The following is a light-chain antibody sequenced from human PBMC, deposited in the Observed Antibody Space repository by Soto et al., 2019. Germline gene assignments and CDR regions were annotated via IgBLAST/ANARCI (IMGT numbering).Light chain of an antibody. J-gene: IGKJ2*03. CDR2: GAS. CDR3: QQYGNSPVS. V-gene: IGKV3-20*01. Sequence: EIVLTQSPGTLSLSPGERATLSCRASQSVTSNFLDWYQQKPGQAPRLLIFGASTRATDIPDRFSGSGSRTDFTLTISRLEPEDFAVYYCQQYGNSPVSFGQGTKLEIK. CDR1: QSVTSNF.